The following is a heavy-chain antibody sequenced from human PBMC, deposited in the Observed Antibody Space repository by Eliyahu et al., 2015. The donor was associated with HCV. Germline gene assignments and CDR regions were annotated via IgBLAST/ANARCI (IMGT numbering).Heavy chain of an antibody. J-gene: IGHJ4*02. Sequence: QVQLVQSGAEVKKPGSSVKVSCKASGXTFSNFAIAWVRQAPGQGLEWMGGIIPXFARRNYAQKFQGRVTITADESTSTAYMELSSLRSEDTAVYYCARVFLVGATTFYFDYWGQGTLVTVSS. CDR1: GXTFSNFA. V-gene: IGHV1-69*01. CDR2: IIPXFARR. CDR3: ARVFLVGATTFYFDY. D-gene: IGHD1-26*01.